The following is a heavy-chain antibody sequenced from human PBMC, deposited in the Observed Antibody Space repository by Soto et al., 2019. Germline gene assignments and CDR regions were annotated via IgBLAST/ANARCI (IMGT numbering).Heavy chain of an antibody. D-gene: IGHD5-12*01. J-gene: IGHJ5*02. CDR1: GFNFNFYW. V-gene: IGHV3-74*01. CDR2: INGDGSTT. CDR3: VRDFSTNLEDADTVASWFDP. Sequence: EVLLVESGGGRVQPGGSLRLSCAASGFNFNFYWMHWVRQAPGKGLVWVSRINGDGSTTSYADSVKGRFTISRDNAKNTLFLQMDSLRVDDTAVYYCVRDFSTNLEDADTVASWFDPWGQGTLVTVSS.